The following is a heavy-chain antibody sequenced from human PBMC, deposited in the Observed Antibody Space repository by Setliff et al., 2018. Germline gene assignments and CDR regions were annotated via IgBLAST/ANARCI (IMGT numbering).Heavy chain of an antibody. V-gene: IGHV4-39*01. CDR3: ARTGTYRYFDY. CDR2: IFYNGMA. D-gene: IGHD1-1*01. J-gene: IGHJ4*02. Sequence: LSLTCAVSGASIRNNYYWGWIRQSPGTGLEWIGSIFYNGMAYYNPSLKSRVTMSVDTSKNQFSLKLTSVTAADTAVYYCARTGTYRYFDYWGQGTRVTVSS. CDR1: GASIRNNYY.